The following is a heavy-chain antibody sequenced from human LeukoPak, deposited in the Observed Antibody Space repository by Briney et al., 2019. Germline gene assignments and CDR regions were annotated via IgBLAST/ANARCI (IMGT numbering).Heavy chain of an antibody. CDR3: AHRRAMIVVDPVGWFDL. J-gene: IGHJ5*02. CDR1: GGTFSSYA. Sequence: SVKVSSKASGGTFSSYAISWVRQAPGQGLEWMGGIIPIFGTANYAQKFQGRVTITTDESTSTAYMELSSLRSEDTAVYYCAHRRAMIVVDPVGWFDLWGQGTLVTVSS. D-gene: IGHD3-22*01. CDR2: IIPIFGTA. V-gene: IGHV1-69*05.